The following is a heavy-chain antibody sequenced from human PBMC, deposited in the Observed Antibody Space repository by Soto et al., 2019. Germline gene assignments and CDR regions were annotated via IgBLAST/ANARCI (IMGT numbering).Heavy chain of an antibody. CDR1: GFSLSTSGVA. V-gene: IGHV2-5*02. CDR3: AHRLSYNWNGGAFDI. Sequence: QITLKESGPTLVKPTQTLTLTCTFSGFSLSTSGVAVGWIRQPPGKALEWLALIYWDDDKSYSPFLKSRLTITKDTSKNQVVLTMTNMDPVDTATYYCAHRLSYNWNGGAFDIWGQGTTVTVSS. CDR2: IYWDDDK. J-gene: IGHJ3*02. D-gene: IGHD1-1*01.